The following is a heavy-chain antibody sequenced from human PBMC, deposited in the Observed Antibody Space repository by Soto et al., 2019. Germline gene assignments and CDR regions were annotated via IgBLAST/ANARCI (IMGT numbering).Heavy chain of an antibody. CDR1: GFTFSSYA. CDR3: ARRHTLFAVVTIYYYGMDV. V-gene: IGHV3-30-3*01. Sequence: GGSLRLSCAASGFTFSSYAMHWVRQAPGKGLEWVALISYDGSNKYYADFVKGRFTISRDNSKNTLYLQMNSLRAEDTAVYYCARRHTLFAVVTIYYYGMDVWGQGTTVTVSS. CDR2: ISYDGSNK. J-gene: IGHJ6*02. D-gene: IGHD3-3*01.